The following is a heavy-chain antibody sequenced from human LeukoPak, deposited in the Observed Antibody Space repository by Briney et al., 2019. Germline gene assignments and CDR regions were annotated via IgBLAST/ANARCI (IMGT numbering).Heavy chain of an antibody. D-gene: IGHD3-3*01. CDR1: GYSISSGYY. CDR2: IYHSGST. J-gene: IGHJ1*01. CDR3: ARHDPFWSGYYTEKYFQH. V-gene: IGHV4-38-2*01. Sequence: PSETLSLTCAVSGYSISSGYYWGWIRQPPGKGLEWIGSIYHSGSTYYNPSLKSRVTISVDTSKNQFSLKLSSVTAADTAVYYCARHDPFWSGYYTEKYFQHWGQGTLVTVSS.